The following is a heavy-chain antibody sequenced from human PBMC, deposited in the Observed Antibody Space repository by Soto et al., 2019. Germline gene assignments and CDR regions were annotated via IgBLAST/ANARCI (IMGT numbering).Heavy chain of an antibody. D-gene: IGHD1-26*01. Sequence: SETLSLTCTVSGGSISSYYWSWIRQPAGKGLEWIGRIYTSGSTNYNPSLKSRVTMSVDTSKNQFSLKLSSVTAADTAVYYCARGGDKVGARHFDYWGQGTLVTAPQ. CDR3: ARGGDKVGARHFDY. J-gene: IGHJ4*02. CDR2: IYTSGST. CDR1: GGSISSYY. V-gene: IGHV4-4*07.